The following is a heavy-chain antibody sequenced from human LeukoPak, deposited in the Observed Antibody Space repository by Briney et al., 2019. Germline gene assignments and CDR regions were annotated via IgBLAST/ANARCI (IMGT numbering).Heavy chain of an antibody. D-gene: IGHD5-24*01. CDR3: ARDRAYNSFDY. CDR2: MNPDGSQR. V-gene: IGHV3-7*01. CDR1: GFRFSDSW. Sequence: GGSLRLSCAASGFRFSDSWMNWVRQAPGKGLEWVASMNPDGSQRYYADSVRGRFTISRDNPKSSLYLQMNSLIAEDTATYFCARDRAYNSFDYWGQGTLVIVSS. J-gene: IGHJ4*02.